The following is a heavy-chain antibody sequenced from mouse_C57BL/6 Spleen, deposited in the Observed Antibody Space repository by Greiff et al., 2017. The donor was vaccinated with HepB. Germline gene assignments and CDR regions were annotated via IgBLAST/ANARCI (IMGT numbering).Heavy chain of an antibody. Sequence: VQLQQSGPELVKPGASVKISCKASGYAFSSSWMNWVKQRPGKGLEWIGRIYPGDGDTNYNGKFKGKATLTADKSSSTAYMQLSSLTSEDSAVYFCVRSGSSPSYFDVWGTGTTVTVSS. CDR2: IYPGDGDT. CDR3: VRSGSSPSYFDV. V-gene: IGHV1-82*01. J-gene: IGHJ1*03. CDR1: GYAFSSSW. D-gene: IGHD1-1*01.